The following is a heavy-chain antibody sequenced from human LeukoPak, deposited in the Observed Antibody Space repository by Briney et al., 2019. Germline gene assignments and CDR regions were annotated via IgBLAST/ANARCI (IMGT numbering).Heavy chain of an antibody. J-gene: IGHJ4*02. Sequence: RPGGSLRLSCAASGFTFTTYNMNWVRQVPGKGLEWVSGINWNGGSTGYADSVKGRFTISRDNAKNSLYLQMNSLRAEDTALYYCAINYYGSGSYYIGLGYWGQGTLVTVSS. D-gene: IGHD3-10*01. V-gene: IGHV3-20*04. CDR1: GFTFTTYN. CDR3: AINYYGSGSYYIGLGY. CDR2: INWNGGST.